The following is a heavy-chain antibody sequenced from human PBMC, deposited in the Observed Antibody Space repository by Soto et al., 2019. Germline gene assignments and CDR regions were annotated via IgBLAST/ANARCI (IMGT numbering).Heavy chain of an antibody. J-gene: IGHJ5*02. V-gene: IGHV4-39*01. CDR1: GGSISSSSYY. Sequence: SETLSLTCTVSGGSISSSSYYWGWIRQPPGKGLEWIGSIYYSGSTYYNPSLKSRVTISVDTSKNQSSLKLSSVTAADTAVYYCASQGNRGGLLWFGEPMYNWFDPWGQGALVTVAS. CDR3: ASQGNRGGLLWFGEPMYNWFDP. D-gene: IGHD3-10*01. CDR2: IYYSGST.